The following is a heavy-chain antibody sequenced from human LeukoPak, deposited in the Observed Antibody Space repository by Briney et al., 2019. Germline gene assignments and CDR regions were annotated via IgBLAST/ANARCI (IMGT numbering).Heavy chain of an antibody. D-gene: IGHD3-16*02. J-gene: IGHJ4*02. Sequence: GGFLRLSCAASGFTFDDYAMHWVRQAPGKGLEWVSGMSWNSGSIGYADSVKGRFTISRDNAKNSLYLHMNSLRAEDTALYYCAKGYLRLGELSYPLDYWGQGTLVTVSS. CDR3: AKGYLRLGELSYPLDY. V-gene: IGHV3-9*01. CDR1: GFTFDDYA. CDR2: MSWNSGSI.